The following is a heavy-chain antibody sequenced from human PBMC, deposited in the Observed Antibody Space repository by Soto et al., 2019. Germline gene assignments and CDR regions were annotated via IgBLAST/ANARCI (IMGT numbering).Heavy chain of an antibody. D-gene: IGHD2-15*01. CDR3: TRVDCSGGSCFYMDV. J-gene: IGHJ6*03. V-gene: IGHV3-49*03. Sequence: GGSLRLSCTASGFTFGDYAMSWFRQAPGKGLEWVGFIRSKAYGGTTEYAASVKGRFTISRDDSKSIAYLQMNSLKTEGTAVYYCTRVDCSGGSCFYMDVWGKGTTVTVSS. CDR1: GFTFGDYA. CDR2: IRSKAYGGTT.